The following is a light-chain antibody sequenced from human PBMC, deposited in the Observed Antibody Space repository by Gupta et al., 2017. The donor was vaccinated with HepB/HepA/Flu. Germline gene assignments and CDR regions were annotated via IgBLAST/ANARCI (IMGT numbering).Light chain of an antibody. V-gene: IGKV2-28*01. J-gene: IGKJ1*01. CDR1: QSLLHSNGYNY. CDR3: MQALQTPT. Sequence: DIVMTQSPLSLPDTPGEPASISCRSSQSLLHSNGYNYFDWYLQKPGQSPQLLIYLGSNRSSGVPDRFSASGSGTDFTLKISRVEAEDFGVYYFMQALQTPTFGQGTKVEIK. CDR2: LGS.